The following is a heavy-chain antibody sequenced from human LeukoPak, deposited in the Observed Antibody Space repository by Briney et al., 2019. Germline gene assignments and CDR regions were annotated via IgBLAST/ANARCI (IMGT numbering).Heavy chain of an antibody. CDR2: ISGSGGST. CDR1: GFTFSSYA. CDR3: AKEGRKTGNTYGYEYDC. Sequence: GGSLRLSCAASGFTFSSYAMSWVRQAPGKGLEWVSAISGSGGSTYYADSVKGRFTISRDNSKNTLYLQMNSLRAEDTAVYYCAKEGRKTGNTYGYEYDCWGQGTLVTVSS. J-gene: IGHJ4*02. V-gene: IGHV3-23*01. D-gene: IGHD5-18*01.